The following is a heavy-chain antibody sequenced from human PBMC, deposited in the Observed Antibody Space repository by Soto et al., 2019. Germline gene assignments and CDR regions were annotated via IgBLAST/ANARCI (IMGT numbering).Heavy chain of an antibody. CDR3: ARPDYGSGSYPDY. D-gene: IGHD3-10*01. V-gene: IGHV3-30-3*01. CDR1: GFTFSSYA. CDR2: ISYDGSNK. Sequence: QVQLVESGGGVVQPGWSLRLSCAASGFTFSSYAMQWVRQAPGKGLEWVAVISYDGSNKYYADSVKGRFTISRDNSKNTLYLQMNSLRAEDTAVYYCARPDYGSGSYPDYWGQGTLVTVSS. J-gene: IGHJ4*02.